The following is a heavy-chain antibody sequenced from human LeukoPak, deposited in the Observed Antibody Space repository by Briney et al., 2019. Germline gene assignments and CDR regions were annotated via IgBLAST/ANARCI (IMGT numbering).Heavy chain of an antibody. Sequence: ASVKVSCKTTGYSFTGYYIHWVRQAPGQGLEWMGRINPNSGGPNYGQKFQGTVTMTRDTSISTAYLELSNLRSDDTAAYYCVRGYSYGFYFDYWGQGSLVTVSS. V-gene: IGHV1-2*06. D-gene: IGHD5-18*01. CDR2: INPNSGGP. CDR1: GYSFTGYY. CDR3: VRGYSYGFYFDY. J-gene: IGHJ4*02.